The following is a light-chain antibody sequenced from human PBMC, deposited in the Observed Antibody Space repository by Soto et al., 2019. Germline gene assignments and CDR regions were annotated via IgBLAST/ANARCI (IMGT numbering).Light chain of an antibody. CDR2: GAS. CDR1: QSVSSN. Sequence: EIVMTQSPATLSVSPGARATLSCIASQSVSSNLAWYQQNPGQAPRLLIYGASTRATGIPARFSGSGSGTEFTLTISSLQSEDFAVYYCQQYNNWPLRTFGQGTRLEI. J-gene: IGKJ5*01. CDR3: QQYNNWPLRT. V-gene: IGKV3-15*01.